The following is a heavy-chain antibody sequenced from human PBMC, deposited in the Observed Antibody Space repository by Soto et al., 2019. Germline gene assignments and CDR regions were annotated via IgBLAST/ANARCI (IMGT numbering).Heavy chain of an antibody. D-gene: IGHD6-6*01. CDR1: GGTFSSYA. V-gene: IGHV1-69*01. CDR3: ARVPEYSSSSGEGYFDY. CDR2: IIPIFGTA. Sequence: QVQLVQSGAEVKKPGSSVKVSCKASGGTFSSYAISWVRQAPGQGLEWMGGIIPIFGTANYAQKFQGRVTITADEPTSTAYMELSRLRSEDTAVYYCARVPEYSSSSGEGYFDYGGQGTLVTVSS. J-gene: IGHJ4*02.